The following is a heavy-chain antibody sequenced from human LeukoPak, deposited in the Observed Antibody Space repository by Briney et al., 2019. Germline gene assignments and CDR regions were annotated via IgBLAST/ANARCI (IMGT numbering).Heavy chain of an antibody. V-gene: IGHV4-31*03. D-gene: IGHD6-13*01. CDR1: GGSISSGGYY. CDR2: IYYSGST. J-gene: IGHJ5*02. Sequence: SETLSLTCTVSGGSISSGGYYWSWIRQHPGKGLEWIGYIYYSGSTYYNLCLKSRVTVSVDTSKNQSSLKLSAVTAAATAVYSCPRGPTAAGTRWFDTWGQGTLVTASS. CDR3: PRGPTAAGTRWFDT.